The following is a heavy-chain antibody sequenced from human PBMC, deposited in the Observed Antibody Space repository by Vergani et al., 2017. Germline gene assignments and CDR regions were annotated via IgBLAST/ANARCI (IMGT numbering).Heavy chain of an antibody. CDR1: GYSFTNYW. V-gene: IGHV5-51*01. CDR2: IHPADSDT. D-gene: IGHD3-22*01. CDR3: ARLYGRDSSESKYFDY. J-gene: IGHJ4*02. Sequence: EVQLVQSGAEVKKPGESLKISCQISGYSFTNYWIGCVRQMPGKVLEWMGIIHPADSDTRYSPSFQGQVTISVAKYMSASDLLRRSLRASDSDIYYVARLYGRDSSESKYFDYLGQGTLSTVSS.